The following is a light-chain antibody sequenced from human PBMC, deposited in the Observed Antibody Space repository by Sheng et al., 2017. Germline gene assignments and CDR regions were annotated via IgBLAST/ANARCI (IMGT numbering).Light chain of an antibody. CDR1: QSVSSN. CDR3: QQFGGSPPHT. Sequence: EXVMTQSPATLSVSPGERATLSCGASQSVSSNLAWFQQKAGQAPRLLIYGASTRSPGVPARFSGSGSGTDFTLTISRLEPEDFAVYYCQQFGGSPPHTFGQGTKLEIK. J-gene: IGKJ2*01. CDR2: GAS. V-gene: IGKV3-15*01.